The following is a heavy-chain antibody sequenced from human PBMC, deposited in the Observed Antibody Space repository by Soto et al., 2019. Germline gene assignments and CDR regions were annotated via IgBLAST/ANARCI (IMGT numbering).Heavy chain of an antibody. Sequence: QVQLVESGGGVVQPGRSLRLSCAASGFTFSSYAMHWVRQAPGKGLEWVAVISYDGSNKYYADSAKGRFTISRDNSKNTLYLQMNSLRAEDTAVYYCARDSIAAAYYYGMDVWGQGTTVTVSS. CDR3: ARDSIAAAYYYGMDV. CDR2: ISYDGSNK. V-gene: IGHV3-30-3*01. CDR1: GFTFSSYA. J-gene: IGHJ6*02. D-gene: IGHD6-13*01.